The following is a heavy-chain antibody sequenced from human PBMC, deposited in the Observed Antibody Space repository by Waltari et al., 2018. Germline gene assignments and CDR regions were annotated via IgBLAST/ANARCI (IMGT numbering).Heavy chain of an antibody. V-gene: IGHV4-34*01. D-gene: IGHD1-26*01. CDR1: GGGSFSDYY. CDR3: ARADRGRSGKYASPAWGP. CDR2: INHSGRT. J-gene: IGHJ5*02. Sequence: QVQLQQWGAGLLKPSETLSLTCAVYGGGSFSDYYWNWIRQPPGKGLEWIGEINHSGRTNYSPSLKNRITISLDTSKTQFSLKMRSVTAADTAVYYCARADRGRSGKYASPAWGPWGQGTLVTVSS.